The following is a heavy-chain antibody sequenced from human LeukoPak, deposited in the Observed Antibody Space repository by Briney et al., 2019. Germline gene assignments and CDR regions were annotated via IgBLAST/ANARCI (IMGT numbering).Heavy chain of an antibody. CDR3: TSAYYDSSFDY. V-gene: IGHV4-59*01. CDR1: GGSISSYY. D-gene: IGHD3-22*01. Sequence: KPSETLSLTCTVSGGSISSYYWSWIRQPPGKGLEWIGYIYYSGSTNYNPSLKSRVTISVDTSKNQFSLKLSSVTAADTAVYYCTSAYYDSSFDYWGQGTLVTVSS. J-gene: IGHJ4*02. CDR2: IYYSGST.